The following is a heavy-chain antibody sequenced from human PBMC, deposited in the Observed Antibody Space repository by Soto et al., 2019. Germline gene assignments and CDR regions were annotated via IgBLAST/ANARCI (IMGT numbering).Heavy chain of an antibody. Sequence: QVQLQESGPGLVKPSEPLSLTCTVSGGSISSYSWSWIRQPPGKGLEWIWYIYYSGSTNYNPSLKSPVTISVDTSKNQFSLKLNSMTAADTAVYDCARHNYGSGSTYWVSWGQGTLVTVSS. CDR3: ARHNYGSGSTYWVS. V-gene: IGHV4-59*08. J-gene: IGHJ5*02. CDR1: GGSISSYS. D-gene: IGHD3-10*01. CDR2: IYYSGST.